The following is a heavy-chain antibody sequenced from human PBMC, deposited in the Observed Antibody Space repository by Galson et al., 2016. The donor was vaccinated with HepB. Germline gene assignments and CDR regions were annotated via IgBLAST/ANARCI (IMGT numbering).Heavy chain of an antibody. CDR2: ISGYDGKT. D-gene: IGHD2-21*02. V-gene: IGHV1-18*01. Sequence: SVKVSCKASGYTFANYGITWVRQAPGQGLEWMGWISGYDGKTKYAQKFQGRVTMTTDTSTSTAHMELRSLRSDDTAVFYCARERSWLWYCGDDCHSSDYYAMDVWGQGTTVTVS. CDR3: ARERSWLWYCGDDCHSSDYYAMDV. J-gene: IGHJ6*02. CDR1: GYTFANYG.